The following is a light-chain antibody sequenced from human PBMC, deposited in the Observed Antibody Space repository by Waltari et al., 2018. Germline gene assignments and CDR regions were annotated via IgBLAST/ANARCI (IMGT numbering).Light chain of an antibody. CDR1: QSVTNY. CDR2: DAS. CDR3: QQRSNWLS. V-gene: IGKV3-11*01. J-gene: IGKJ4*01. Sequence: EIVLTQSPATLSLSPGERATLSCRASQSVTNYLAWYQHKPGQAPRLLIYDASARATGIPARFSGSGSGTDFTLTISSLESEDFAVYYCQQRSNWLSFGGGTKVEIK.